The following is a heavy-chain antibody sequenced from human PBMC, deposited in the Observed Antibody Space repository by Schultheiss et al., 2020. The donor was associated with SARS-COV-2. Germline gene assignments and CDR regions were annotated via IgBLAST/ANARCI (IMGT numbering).Heavy chain of an antibody. CDR3: ARGPYDSSGYYYSDELLDY. J-gene: IGHJ4*02. CDR2: ISYDGSNK. V-gene: IGHV3-30*04. D-gene: IGHD3-22*01. Sequence: GESLKISCAASGFTFSSYPMHWVRQAPGKGLEWVAVISYDGSNKYYADSVKGRFTISRDNAKNTLYLQMNSLRAEDTAVYYCARGPYDSSGYYYSDELLDYWGQGTLVTVSS. CDR1: GFTFSSYP.